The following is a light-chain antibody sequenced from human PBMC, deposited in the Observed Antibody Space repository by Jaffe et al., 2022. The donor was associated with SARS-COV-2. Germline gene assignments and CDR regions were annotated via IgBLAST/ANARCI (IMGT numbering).Light chain of an antibody. CDR3: HQYDDAPYT. CDR2: DTS. J-gene: IGKJ2*01. Sequence: DIVLTQSPGSLSLSPGERATLSCRASQSVSTSLAWYQQKPGQAPSLLIYDTSKRATGVPGRFSGSGSGTSFSLTISGLESDDLAVYFCHQYDDAPYTFGQGTKLEI. V-gene: IGKV3-20*01. CDR1: QSVSTS.